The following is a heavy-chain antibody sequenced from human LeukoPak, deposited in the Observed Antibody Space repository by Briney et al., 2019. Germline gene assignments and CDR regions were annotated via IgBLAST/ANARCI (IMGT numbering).Heavy chain of an antibody. CDR3: AKDSVICTNGVCYREGYNWFDP. D-gene: IGHD2-8*01. Sequence: GGSLRLSCVASGFTFSSYAMSWVRQAPGKGLEWVSAISGSGGSTYYADSVKGRFTISRDNSKNTLYLQMNSLRAEDTAVYYCAKDSVICTNGVCYREGYNWFDPWGQGTLVTVSS. CDR2: ISGSGGST. J-gene: IGHJ5*02. CDR1: GFTFSSYA. V-gene: IGHV3-23*01.